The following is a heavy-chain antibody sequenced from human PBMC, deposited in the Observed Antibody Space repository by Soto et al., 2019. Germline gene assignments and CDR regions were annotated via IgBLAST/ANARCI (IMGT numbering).Heavy chain of an antibody. V-gene: IGHV4-59*01. D-gene: IGHD1-1*01. CDR2: IYYSGST. Sequence: SETLSLTCTVSGGSISSYYWSWIRQPPGKGLEWIGYIYYSGSTNYNPSLKSRVTISVDTSKNQFSLKLSSVTAADTAVYYCAREGVTPAERIFDYWGQGTLVTVSS. J-gene: IGHJ4*02. CDR1: GGSISSYY. CDR3: AREGVTPAERIFDY.